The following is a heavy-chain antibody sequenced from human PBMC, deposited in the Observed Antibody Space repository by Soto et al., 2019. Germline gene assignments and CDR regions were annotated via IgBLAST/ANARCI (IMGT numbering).Heavy chain of an antibody. CDR2: ISYDGSNK. CDR1: GFTFSSYA. CDR3: ARGRPTVTTGGDYYYYGMDV. Sequence: GGSLRLSCAASGFTFSSYAMHWVRQAPGKGLEWVAVISYDGSNKYYADSVKGRFTISKDNSKNTLYLQMNSLRAEDTAVYYCARGRPTVTTGGDYYYYGMDVWGQGTTVTVSS. V-gene: IGHV3-30-3*01. J-gene: IGHJ6*02. D-gene: IGHD4-17*01.